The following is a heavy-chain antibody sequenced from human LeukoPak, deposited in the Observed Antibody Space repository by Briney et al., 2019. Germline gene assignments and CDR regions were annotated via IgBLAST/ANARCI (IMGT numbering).Heavy chain of an antibody. CDR2: MSGSGGRT. CDR3: TRDPILGAPDYFDY. CDR1: GFTFNTYA. J-gene: IGHJ4*02. V-gene: IGHV3-23*01. D-gene: IGHD1-26*01. Sequence: GGSLRLSCAASGFTFNTYAMSWVRQAPGKGLEWVSAMSGSGGRTYYADSVKGRFTISRDNSKNTLYLQMNNLREEDTAVYYCTRDPILGAPDYFDYWGQGTLVTVSS.